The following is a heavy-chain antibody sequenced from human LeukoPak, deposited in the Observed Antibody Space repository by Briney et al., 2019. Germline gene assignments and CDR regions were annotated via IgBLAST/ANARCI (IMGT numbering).Heavy chain of an antibody. CDR2: IKQDGSDK. CDR1: GFTFSTYW. CDR3: ARVRCSSNSCFPDY. D-gene: IGHD2-2*01. Sequence: PGGSLRLSCAASGFTFSTYWMSWVRQAPGKGLEWVANIKQDGSDKYYVDSVKGRFTISRDNAKNSLFLQMNRLRAEDTAVYYCARVRCSSNSCFPDYWGQGTLVTVSS. V-gene: IGHV3-7*01. J-gene: IGHJ4*02.